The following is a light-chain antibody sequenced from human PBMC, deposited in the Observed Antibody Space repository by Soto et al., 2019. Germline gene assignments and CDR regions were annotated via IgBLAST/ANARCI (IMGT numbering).Light chain of an antibody. Sequence: QLVLTQSSSASASLGSSVKLTCTLSSGHSSFIIAWHQQQPGKAPRYLMKLERSGIYNKGSGVPDRFSGSSSGPDRYLTISNLQSEDETDYYCETWDSNTRVFGGGTKLTVL. J-gene: IGLJ3*02. CDR1: SGHSSFI. CDR2: LERSGIY. V-gene: IGLV4-60*03. CDR3: ETWDSNTRV.